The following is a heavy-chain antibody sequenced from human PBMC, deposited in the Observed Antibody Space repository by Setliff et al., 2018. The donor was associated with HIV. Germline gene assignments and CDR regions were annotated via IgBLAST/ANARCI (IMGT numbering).Heavy chain of an antibody. J-gene: IGHJ2*01. CDR2: FNPEEGKT. V-gene: IGHV1-24*01. Sequence: ASVKVSCKISGYTLSELSMHWVRQAPGKGLEWMVGFNPEEGKTIYAQKFQGRVAMTEDTSTDTAFMDLNNLRSEDTAVYYCAASISSRHYYGSALWGRGTLVTVSS. CDR1: GYTLSELS. D-gene: IGHD3-10*01. CDR3: AASISSRHYYGSAL.